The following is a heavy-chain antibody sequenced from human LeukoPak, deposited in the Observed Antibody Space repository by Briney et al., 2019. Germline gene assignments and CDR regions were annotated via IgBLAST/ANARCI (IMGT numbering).Heavy chain of an antibody. CDR1: GFTFSSYA. V-gene: IGHV3-23*01. D-gene: IGHD3-10*01. J-gene: IGHJ4*02. CDR2: ISGSGGST. CDR3: AKGQGHYYGSGTYYY. Sequence: GGSLRLSCAASGFTFSSYAMSWVRQAPGKGLEWCSAISGSGGSTYYADSVKGRFTISRDNSKNTLYLQMNSLRAEDTAVYYCAKGQGHYYGSGTYYYWGQGTLVTVSS.